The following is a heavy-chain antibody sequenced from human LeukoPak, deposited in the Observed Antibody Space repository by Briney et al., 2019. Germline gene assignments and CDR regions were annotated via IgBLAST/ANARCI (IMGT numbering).Heavy chain of an antibody. CDR2: IYSGGST. Sequence: GGSLRLSCAGSGFTVSSNYMSWVRQAPGKGLEWVSVIYSGGSTYYADSVKGRFTISRDSSENTLYLQMNNLRAEDTAVYYCARGRGSGWPFDYWGQGTLVTVSS. D-gene: IGHD6-19*01. CDR1: GFTVSSNY. V-gene: IGHV3-66*01. CDR3: ARGRGSGWPFDY. J-gene: IGHJ4*02.